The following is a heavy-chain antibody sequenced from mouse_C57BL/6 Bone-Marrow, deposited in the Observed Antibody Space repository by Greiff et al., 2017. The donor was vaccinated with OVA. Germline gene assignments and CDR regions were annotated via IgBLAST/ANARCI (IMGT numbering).Heavy chain of an antibody. V-gene: IGHV1-9*01. CDR1: GYTFTGYW. D-gene: IGHD1-1*01. Sequence: VQLQQSGAELMKPGASVKLSCKATGYTFTGYWIEWVKQRPGHGLEWLGEILPVTGSTNYNEKYKGKATPTAYTSSNTAYMQLSSLTTEDSAIYYCARWDYYGSSFYFDYWGQGTTLTVSA. J-gene: IGHJ2*01. CDR3: ARWDYYGSSFYFDY. CDR2: ILPVTGST.